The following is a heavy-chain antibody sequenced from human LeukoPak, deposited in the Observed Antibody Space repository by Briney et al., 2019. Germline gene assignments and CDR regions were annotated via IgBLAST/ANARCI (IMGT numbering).Heavy chain of an antibody. CDR1: GYTFTGYY. D-gene: IGHD6-19*01. CDR3: ARGPRIAVAGTSY. CDR2: INPNSGGT. V-gene: IGHV1-2*02. J-gene: IGHJ4*02. Sequence: ASVKVSCKASGYTFTGYYMHWVRQAPGQGLEWMGWINPNSGGTNYAQKFQGRVAMTRDTSISTAYMEVSRLRSGDTAIYYCARGPRIAVAGTSYWGQGTLVTVSS.